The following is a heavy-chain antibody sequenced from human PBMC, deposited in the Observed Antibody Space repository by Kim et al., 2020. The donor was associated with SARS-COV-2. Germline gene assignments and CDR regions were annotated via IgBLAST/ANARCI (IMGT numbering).Heavy chain of an antibody. Sequence: NGRFTICRDNSKNTLYLQMNSLRAEDTAVYYCARNKYSGYDYYYYYGMDVWGQGTTVTVSS. CDR3: ARNKYSGYDYYYYYGMDV. J-gene: IGHJ6*02. D-gene: IGHD5-12*01. V-gene: IGHV3-53*01.